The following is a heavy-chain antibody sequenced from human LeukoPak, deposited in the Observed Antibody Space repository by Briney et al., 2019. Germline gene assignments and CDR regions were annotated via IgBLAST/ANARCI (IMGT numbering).Heavy chain of an antibody. J-gene: IGHJ4*02. CDR3: AKEADTIIVLKRYLDY. V-gene: IGHV3-9*01. CDR1: GFTFDDYA. D-gene: IGHD3-22*01. CDR2: ISWNSGRL. Sequence: GGSLRLSCAASGFTFDDYAMHWVRQAPGKGLEWVSGISWNSGRLGYADSVKGRFTISRDNAKNSLYLQMNSLRAEDTAVYYCAKEADTIIVLKRYLDYWGQGTLVTVSS.